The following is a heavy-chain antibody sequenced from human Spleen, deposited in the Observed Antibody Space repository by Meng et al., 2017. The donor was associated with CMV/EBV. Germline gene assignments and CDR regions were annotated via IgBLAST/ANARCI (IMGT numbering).Heavy chain of an antibody. CDR2: IKQDGSEE. D-gene: IGHD3-22*01. CDR1: GFTFNIYS. V-gene: IGHV3-7*01. Sequence: GESLKISCAASGFTFNIYSMNWVRQAPGKGLEWVANIKQDGSEEYYVDSVRGRFTISRDNAKNSLYLQMNSLRAEDTAVYYCARGSYDSSGYYPKVLPGNFDYWGQGTLVTVSS. CDR3: ARGSYDSSGYYPKVLPGNFDY. J-gene: IGHJ4*02.